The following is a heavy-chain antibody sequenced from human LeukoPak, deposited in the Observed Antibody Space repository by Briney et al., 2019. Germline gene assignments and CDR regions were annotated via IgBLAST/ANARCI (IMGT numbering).Heavy chain of an antibody. D-gene: IGHD3-3*01. CDR2: FDPEDGET. Sequence: ASVKVSCKVSGYTLTELSMHWVRQAPGKGLEWMGGFDPEDGETIYAQKFQGRVTMTRDTSISTAYMELSRLRSDDTAVYYCARDSITIFGVAKMGGWGQGTLVTVSS. J-gene: IGHJ4*02. V-gene: IGHV1-24*01. CDR1: GYTLTELS. CDR3: ARDSITIFGVAKMGG.